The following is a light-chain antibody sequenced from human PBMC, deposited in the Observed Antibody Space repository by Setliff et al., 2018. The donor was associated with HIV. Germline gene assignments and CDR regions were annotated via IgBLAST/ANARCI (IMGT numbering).Light chain of an antibody. CDR2: DVS. CDR1: SSDVGSYNL. J-gene: IGLJ1*01. V-gene: IGLV2-11*01. CDR3: CSYAGTYTYI. Sequence: QSVLAQPASVSGSPGQSIIISCTGTSSDVGSYNLVSWYQQHPGKAPKLIIYDVSKRPSGVPDRFSGSKSGDTASLTISGLQSEDEAGYYCCSYAGTYTYIFGTGTKVTVL.